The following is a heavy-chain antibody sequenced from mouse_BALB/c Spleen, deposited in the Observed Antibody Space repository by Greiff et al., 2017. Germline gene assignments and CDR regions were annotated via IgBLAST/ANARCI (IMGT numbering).Heavy chain of an antibody. CDR3: AREGYGNYEAY. D-gene: IGHD2-10*02. J-gene: IGHJ3*01. Sequence: QVQLQQPGAELVKPGASVKMSCKASGYTFTSYNMHWVKQTPGQGLEWIGAIYPGNGDTSYNQKFKGKATLTADKSSSTAYMQLSSLTAEDSAVYYCAREGYGNYEAYWGQGTLVTVSA. CDR2: IYPGNGDT. V-gene: IGHV1-12*01. CDR1: GYTFTSYN.